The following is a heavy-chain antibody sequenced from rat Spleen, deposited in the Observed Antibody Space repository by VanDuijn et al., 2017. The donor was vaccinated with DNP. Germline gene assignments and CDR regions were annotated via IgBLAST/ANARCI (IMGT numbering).Heavy chain of an antibody. CDR3: AKDMGTIADDSYTLDA. CDR2: IWNTGGT. D-gene: IGHD1-2*01. CDR1: GFTFSDYN. Sequence: VQLVESGGGVVQSGRSLKVSCAASGFTFSDYNMAWVRQPPGKGLEWMGVIWNTGGTRYNSALKSRLSISKDTSKSQVFLKMNSLQTEDTATYYCAKDMGTIADDSYTLDAWGQGTSVTVSS. V-gene: IGHV2-41*01. J-gene: IGHJ4*01.